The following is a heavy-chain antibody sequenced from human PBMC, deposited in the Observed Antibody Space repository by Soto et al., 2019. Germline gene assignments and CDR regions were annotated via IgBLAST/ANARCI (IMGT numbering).Heavy chain of an antibody. CDR3: ARAVAGQVRSAWTWLDY. CDR2: IPSDGSAQ. V-gene: IGHV3-30-3*01. J-gene: IGHJ4*02. CDR1: GFTFRDYA. Sequence: QVQLVESGGGVVQPGRSLRLSCEASGFTFRDYAMHWVRQAPGKGLEWVAAIPSDGSAQHYADSVKGRFSISRDNSKNTLSLQMNSLRPEDAALYYCARAVAGQVRSAWTWLDYWGQGNLVTVSS. D-gene: IGHD1-1*01.